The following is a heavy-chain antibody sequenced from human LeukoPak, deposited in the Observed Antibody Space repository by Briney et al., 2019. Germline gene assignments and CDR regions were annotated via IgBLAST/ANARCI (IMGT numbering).Heavy chain of an antibody. CDR3: ARKWGFSGHPGGYFDY. D-gene: IGHD6-19*01. J-gene: IGHJ4*02. V-gene: IGHV3-21*01. CDR2: ISSSSSYI. Sequence: PGGSLRLSCAASGFTFSSYSMNWVRQAPGKGLEWVSSISSSSSYICYADSVKGRFTISRDNAKNSLYLQMNSLRAEDTAVYYCARKWGFSGHPGGYFDYWGQGTLVTVSS. CDR1: GFTFSSYS.